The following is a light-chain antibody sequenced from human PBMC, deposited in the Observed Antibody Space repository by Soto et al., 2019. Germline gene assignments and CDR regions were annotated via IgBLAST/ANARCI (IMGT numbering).Light chain of an antibody. CDR3: CAHAGQLTWV. V-gene: IGLV2-23*02. J-gene: IGLJ3*02. CDR2: EVL. Sequence: QSALTQPASVSGSPGQSITISCSGINSDVGYGRLVSWYQQQPGKAPKLIISEVLNRPSGISDRFSGSKSGNTASLTISGLQAEDEADYYCCAHAGQLTWVFGGGTKLTVL. CDR1: NSDVGYGRL.